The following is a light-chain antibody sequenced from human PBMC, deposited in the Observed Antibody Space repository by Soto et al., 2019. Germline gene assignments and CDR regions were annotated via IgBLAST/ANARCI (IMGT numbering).Light chain of an antibody. CDR1: SSNIGANP. V-gene: IGLV1-44*01. CDR3: EAWDDSLYGAV. CDR2: NND. J-gene: IGLJ2*01. Sequence: SVLTQPPSASGTPGPRVTISCSGSSSNIGANPINWYQQLPGTAPKLLIYNNDQRPSGVPDRFSASKSGTSASLAISGLQSEDEADYYCEAWDDSLYGAVLGGGTKLTVL.